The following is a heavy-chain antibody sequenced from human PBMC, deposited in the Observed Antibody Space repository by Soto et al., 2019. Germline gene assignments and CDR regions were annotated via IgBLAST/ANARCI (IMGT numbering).Heavy chain of an antibody. CDR1: GFTCSNFW. CDR3: TREGDCSGGGCYTALKN. D-gene: IGHD2-15*01. V-gene: IGHV3-7*01. J-gene: IGHJ4*02. CDR2: IKHDGSEQ. Sequence: EVHLVESGGGLVQPGGSLRLSCAVSGFTCSNFWMSWVRQAPGKGPEWVANIKHDGSEQYYVDSVKGRFTISRDNAKKSVSPQMHSLRGDDTAVYYCTREGDCSGGGCYTALKNWGQGTLVTVSS.